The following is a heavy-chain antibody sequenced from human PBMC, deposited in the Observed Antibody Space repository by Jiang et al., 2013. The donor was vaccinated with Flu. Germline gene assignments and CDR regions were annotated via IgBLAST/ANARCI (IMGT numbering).Heavy chain of an antibody. J-gene: IGHJ4*02. CDR2: INASGGST. CDR3: ARADLGDCGGGNCYGHY. Sequence: GAEVKNPGASVKVSCKASGYTFTTYHMHWVRQAPGQGPEWMGIINASGGSTSYAQKFQGRVTMTRDTSTSTVYMELSSLRSEDTAVYYCARADLGDCGGGNCYGHYWGQGTLVTVS. V-gene: IGHV1-46*01. CDR1: GYTFTTYH. D-gene: IGHD2-15*01.